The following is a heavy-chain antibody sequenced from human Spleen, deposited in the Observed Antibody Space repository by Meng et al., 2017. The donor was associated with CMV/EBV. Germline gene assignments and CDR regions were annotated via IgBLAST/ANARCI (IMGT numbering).Heavy chain of an antibody. CDR1: GGSVSSGSYY. CDR2: IYYSGST. D-gene: IGHD3-22*01. J-gene: IGHJ1*01. CDR3: ARGLYYYDSSALQH. Sequence: QVALQEPGPGLVKPSETLSLTCTVSGGSVSSGSYYWSWIRQPPGKGLEWIGYIYYSGSTNYNPSLKSRVTISVDTSKNQFSLKLSSVTAADTAVYYCARGLYYYDSSALQHWGQGTLVTVSS. V-gene: IGHV4-61*01.